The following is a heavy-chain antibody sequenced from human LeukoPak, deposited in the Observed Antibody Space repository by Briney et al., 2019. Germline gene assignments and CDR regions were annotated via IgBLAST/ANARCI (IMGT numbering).Heavy chain of an antibody. J-gene: IGHJ4*02. CDR3: ARGGDYYDSSGQFDY. CDR1: GFTVSDNY. Sequence: GGSLRLSCAASGFTVSDNYMSWVRQAPGKGLEWVSVICSDGGTNYADSVKGRFTISRDKSKNTLYLQMNSLRAEDTAVYYCARGGDYYDSSGQFDYWGQGTLVTVSS. D-gene: IGHD3-22*01. CDR2: ICSDGGT. V-gene: IGHV3-66*01.